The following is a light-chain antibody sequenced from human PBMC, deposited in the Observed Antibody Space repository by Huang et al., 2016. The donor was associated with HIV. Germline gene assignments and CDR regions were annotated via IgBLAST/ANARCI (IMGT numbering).Light chain of an antibody. CDR1: QSISSY. J-gene: IGKJ1*01. V-gene: IGKV1-39*01. Sequence: DIQMTQSPSSLSASVGDRVTIICRASQSISSYLNWYQQKQGKAPNLLISSASSLQRWVPSRFSGSGSGTDFALTITSLQLEDFATYYCQQSYSSPWTFGQGTKVEI. CDR2: SAS. CDR3: QQSYSSPWT.